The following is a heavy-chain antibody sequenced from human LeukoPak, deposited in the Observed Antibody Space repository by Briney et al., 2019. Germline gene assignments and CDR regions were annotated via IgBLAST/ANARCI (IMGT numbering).Heavy chain of an antibody. CDR1: GFSLSTSGVG. CDR3: AHLGTTVTTDDAFDI. D-gene: IGHD4-17*01. Sequence: ESGPTLVKPTQTLTLTCTFSGFSLSTSGVGVGWIRQPPGKALEWLALIYWDDDKRYSPSLKSRLTITKDTSKNQVVLTMTNMDPVDTATYYCAHLGTTVTTDDAFDIWGQGTVVTVSS. J-gene: IGHJ3*02. CDR2: IYWDDDK. V-gene: IGHV2-5*02.